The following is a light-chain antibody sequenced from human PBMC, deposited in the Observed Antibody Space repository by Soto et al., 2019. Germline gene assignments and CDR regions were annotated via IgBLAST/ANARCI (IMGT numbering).Light chain of an antibody. CDR2: GAS. CDR3: QQYDNWPLT. CDR1: QSVSNN. Sequence: EIVLTQSPAILSVSPGERATLSCRASQSVSNNLAWYQQKPGQAPRLLIYGASTRATGIPARVSGSGFGTEFTLTISSLQSEDFAVYYCQQYDNWPLTFGGGTKVDIK. J-gene: IGKJ4*01. V-gene: IGKV3-15*01.